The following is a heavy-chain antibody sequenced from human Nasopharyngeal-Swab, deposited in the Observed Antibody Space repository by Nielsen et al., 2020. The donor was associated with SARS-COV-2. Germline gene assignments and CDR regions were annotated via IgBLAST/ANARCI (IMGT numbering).Heavy chain of an antibody. CDR2: ISWNSGSI. J-gene: IGHJ4*02. CDR1: GFTFDDYA. CDR3: ANSERGYDYIWGSYRYGTVGAFDY. Sequence: GGSLRLSCAASGFTFDDYAMHWVRQAPGKGLEWVSGISWNSGSIGYADSVKGRFTISRDNAKNSLYLQVNSLRAEDTAVYYCANSERGYDYIWGSYRYGTVGAFDYWGQGTLVTVSS. V-gene: IGHV3-9*01. D-gene: IGHD3-16*02.